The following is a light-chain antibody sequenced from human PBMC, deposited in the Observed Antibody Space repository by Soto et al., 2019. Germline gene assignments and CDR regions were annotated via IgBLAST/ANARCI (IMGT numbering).Light chain of an antibody. CDR1: QSISLY. J-gene: IGKJ3*01. V-gene: IGKV1-39*01. Sequence: DIQMTQSPSSLSASVGDRVTITCRASQSISLYLNWYQQTPGKAPKLLIYASSSLQSGVPSRFSGSGSGTDFTLTISSLQPEDFATYYCQQSYSTPLTFGPRTTGDIK. CDR3: QQSYSTPLT. CDR2: ASS.